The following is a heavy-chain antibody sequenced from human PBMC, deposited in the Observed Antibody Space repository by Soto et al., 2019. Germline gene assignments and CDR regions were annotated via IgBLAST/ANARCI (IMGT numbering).Heavy chain of an antibody. V-gene: IGHV3-23*01. Sequence: VGSLRLSCAASGFTFSSYAMSWVRQAPGKGLEWVSAISGSGGSTYYADSVKGRFTISRDNSKNTLYLQMNSLRAEDTAVYYCAKGDTAMVYYYYGMDVWGQGTTVTVSS. CDR3: AKGDTAMVYYYYGMDV. CDR1: GFTFSSYA. D-gene: IGHD5-18*01. CDR2: ISGSGGST. J-gene: IGHJ6*02.